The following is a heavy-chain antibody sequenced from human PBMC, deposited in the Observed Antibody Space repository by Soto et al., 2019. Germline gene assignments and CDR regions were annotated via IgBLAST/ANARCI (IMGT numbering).Heavy chain of an antibody. V-gene: IGHV3-21*01. J-gene: IGHJ4*02. CDR1: GFTFSSYS. CDR2: ISSSSSYI. D-gene: IGHD6-13*01. CDR3: ARGQGYSSSWDSVTYFDY. Sequence: EVQLVESGGGLVKPGGSLRLSCAASGFTFSSYSMNWVRQAPGKGLEWVSSISSSSSYIYYADSVKGRFTISRDNAKNSLYLQMNSLRAEDTDVYYCARGQGYSSSWDSVTYFDYWGQGTLVTVSS.